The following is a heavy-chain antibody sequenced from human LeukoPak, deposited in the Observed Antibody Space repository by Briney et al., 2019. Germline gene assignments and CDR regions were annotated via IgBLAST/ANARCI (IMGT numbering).Heavy chain of an antibody. CDR3: TTDQGDSRDFYSFDY. V-gene: IGHV3-15*01. Sequence: GGSLRLSCAASTLTFSNTWMRWIRQAPGKGLECVGRIKGKPDGGTTDYAAFVKGRFTISRDDSRNTLYLQMNSLKTEDTAVYYCTTDQGDSRDFYSFDYWGQGTLVTVSS. CDR2: IKGKPDGGTT. D-gene: IGHD3/OR15-3a*01. J-gene: IGHJ4*02. CDR1: TLTFSNTW.